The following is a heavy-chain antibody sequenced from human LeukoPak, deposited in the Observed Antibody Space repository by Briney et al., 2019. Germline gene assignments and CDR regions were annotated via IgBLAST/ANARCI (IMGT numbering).Heavy chain of an antibody. Sequence: SETLSLTCTVSGGSISSYYWSWLRQPPGKGLEWIGYIYYSGSTNYNPSLTSRVTISVDTSKNQFSLKLSSVTAADTAVYYCAREYSSGWYYFDYWGQGTLVTVSS. CDR3: AREYSSGWYYFDY. CDR1: GGSISSYY. D-gene: IGHD6-19*01. V-gene: IGHV4-59*01. CDR2: IYYSGST. J-gene: IGHJ4*02.